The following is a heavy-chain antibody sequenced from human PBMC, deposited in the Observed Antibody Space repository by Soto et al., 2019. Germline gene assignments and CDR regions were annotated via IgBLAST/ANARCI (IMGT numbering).Heavy chain of an antibody. D-gene: IGHD3-22*01. Sequence: SETLSLTCTVSGGSVSSGSYYWSWIRQPPGKGLEWIGYIYYSGSTNYNPSLKSRVTISVDTSKNQFSLKLSSVTAADTAVYYCASRTPRYDSSGYAIDYWGQGTLVTVSS. CDR3: ASRTPRYDSSGYAIDY. CDR1: GGSVSSGSYY. CDR2: IYYSGST. J-gene: IGHJ4*02. V-gene: IGHV4-61*01.